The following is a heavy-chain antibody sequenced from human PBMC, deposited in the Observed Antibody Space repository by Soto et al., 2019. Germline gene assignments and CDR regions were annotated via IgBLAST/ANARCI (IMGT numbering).Heavy chain of an antibody. V-gene: IGHV4-39*01. D-gene: IGHD3-22*01. J-gene: IGHJ4*02. CDR2: IYYSGRT. CDR1: GGSMSSSSYY. Sequence: SETLSLTCAVSGGSMSSSSYYWGWIRQPPGEGLEWIGSIYYSGRTYYNPSLKSRLTIPVDTSKDQISLKLSSVTAADTAVYYCARHSGGYLCYFDYWGQGTLVTVSS. CDR3: ARHSGGYLCYFDY.